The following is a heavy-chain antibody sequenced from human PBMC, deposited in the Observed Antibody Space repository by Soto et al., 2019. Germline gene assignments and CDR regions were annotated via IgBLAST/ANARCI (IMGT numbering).Heavy chain of an antibody. D-gene: IGHD6-19*01. CDR1: GGTFRTYA. CDR2: IIPIFGTV. V-gene: IGHV1-69*12. Sequence: QVQLLQSGAEVKKPGSSVRVSCESSGGTFRTYAISWVRQAPGQGREWMGEIIPIFGTVNYAEKFQGRVTNTADDSTSTVYMDLRSLRSEDTAVYYCAKGAVAGAPTSYYYYGMDVWGQGTTVTVSS. CDR3: AKGAVAGAPTSYYYYGMDV. J-gene: IGHJ6*02.